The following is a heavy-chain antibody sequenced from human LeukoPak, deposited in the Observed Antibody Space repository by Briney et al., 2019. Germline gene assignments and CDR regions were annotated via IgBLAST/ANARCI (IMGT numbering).Heavy chain of an antibody. D-gene: IGHD1-26*01. CDR3: ARDLSGSYDY. Sequence: GGSLRLSCAASRFAFSSYVMSWVRQAPGKGLEWVSTITTGGTDTYYADSVKGRFTISRDNSKNTLYLQMNSLRAEDTAVYYCARDLSGSYDYWGQGTLVAVSS. V-gene: IGHV3-23*01. CDR1: RFAFSSYV. CDR2: ITTGGTDT. J-gene: IGHJ4*02.